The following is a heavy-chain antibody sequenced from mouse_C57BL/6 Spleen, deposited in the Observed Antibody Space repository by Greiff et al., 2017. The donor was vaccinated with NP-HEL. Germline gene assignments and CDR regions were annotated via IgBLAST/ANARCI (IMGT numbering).Heavy chain of an antibody. Sequence: VKLMESGPGLVAPSQSLSITCTVSGFSLTSYGVDWVRQSPGKGLEWLGVIWGVGSTNYNSALKSRLSISKDNSKSQVFLKMNSLQTDDTAMYYCASGITTVVATPMDYWGQGTSVTVSS. J-gene: IGHJ4*01. CDR2: IWGVGST. V-gene: IGHV2-6*01. CDR3: ASGITTVVATPMDY. D-gene: IGHD1-1*01. CDR1: GFSLTSYG.